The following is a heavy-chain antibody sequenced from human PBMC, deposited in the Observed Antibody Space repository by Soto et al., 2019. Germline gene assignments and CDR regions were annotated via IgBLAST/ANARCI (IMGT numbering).Heavy chain of an antibody. CDR3: ARSGMITFGGVLDY. CDR1: GFTFSSYA. J-gene: IGHJ4*02. Sequence: GGSLRLSCAASGFTFSSYAMHWVRQAPGKGLEWVAVISYDGSNKYYADSVKGRFTISRDNSKNTLYLQMNSLRAEDTAVYYCARSGMITFGGVLDYWGQGTLVTVSS. CDR2: ISYDGSNK. V-gene: IGHV3-30-3*01. D-gene: IGHD3-16*01.